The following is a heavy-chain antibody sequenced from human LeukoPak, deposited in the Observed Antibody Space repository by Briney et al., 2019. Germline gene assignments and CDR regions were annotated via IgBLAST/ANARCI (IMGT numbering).Heavy chain of an antibody. CDR3: ARERGILRGDAFDI. J-gene: IGHJ3*02. Sequence: SETLSLTCTVSGDSISSYYWTWIRQPAGKGLEWIGRIYSSGNTNYNPSLESRVTMSIDTSKNQFSLKLTSVTAADTAVYYCARERGILRGDAFDIWGQGTMVTVSS. CDR1: GDSISSYY. CDR2: IYSSGNT. V-gene: IGHV4-4*07. D-gene: IGHD1-26*01.